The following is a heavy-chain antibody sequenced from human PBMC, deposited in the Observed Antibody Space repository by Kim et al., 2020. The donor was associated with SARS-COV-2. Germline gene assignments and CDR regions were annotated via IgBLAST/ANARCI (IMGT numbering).Heavy chain of an antibody. J-gene: IGHJ5*02. CDR2: TYYSGST. Sequence: SETLSLTCTVSGGSISSGGYYWSWIRQHPGKGLEWIGYTYYSGSTYYNSSLKSRVTISVDTSKNQFSLKLSSVTAADTDVYYCARNIGITMIVVVTGWFDPWGQGTLVTVSS. CDR1: GGSISSGGYY. CDR3: ARNIGITMIVVVTGWFDP. D-gene: IGHD3-22*01. V-gene: IGHV4-31*03.